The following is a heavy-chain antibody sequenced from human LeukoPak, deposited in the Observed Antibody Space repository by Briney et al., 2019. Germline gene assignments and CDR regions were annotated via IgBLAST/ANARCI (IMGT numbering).Heavy chain of an antibody. CDR2: ISAYNGNT. D-gene: IGHD3-16*01. CDR3: ARDTSLYDYVWGTLFD. CDR1: GYTFTSYG. J-gene: IGHJ4*02. Sequence: ASVKVSCKASGYTFTSYGISWVRQAPGQVLEWMGWISAYNGNTNYAQKLQGRVTMTTDTSTSTAYMELRSLRSDDTAVYYCARDTSLYDYVWGTLFDWGQGTLVTVSS. V-gene: IGHV1-18*01.